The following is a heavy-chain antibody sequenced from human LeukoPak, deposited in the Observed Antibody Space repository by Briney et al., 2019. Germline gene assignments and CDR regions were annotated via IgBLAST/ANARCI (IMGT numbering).Heavy chain of an antibody. D-gene: IGHD1-1*01. Sequence: SVTLSPTCTVSGGSISNYYWSWIRQPPGKGLEWIGNIDDTGSTNYNPAPKSRVTTSVDTSKIQFSLKLNSVTAADTAVYYCAKESWNYYYYYGMDVWGQGTTVTVSS. CDR1: GGSISNYY. CDR2: IDDTGST. J-gene: IGHJ6*02. CDR3: AKESWNYYYYYGMDV. V-gene: IGHV4-59*01.